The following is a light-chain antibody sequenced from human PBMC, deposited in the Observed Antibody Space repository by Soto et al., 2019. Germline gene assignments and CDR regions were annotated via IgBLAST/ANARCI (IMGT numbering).Light chain of an antibody. CDR3: SSYTSSNARVG. Sequence: QSALTQPDSVSGSPGQSITISCTGTSSDVGGYNYVSWYQQHPGKAPKLMIYDVSNRPSGVANRCSGCKSGNTATLTISGLQAEDEGDYYGSSYTSSNARVGFGGGTKLTVL. CDR2: DVS. V-gene: IGLV2-14*01. CDR1: SSDVGGYNY. J-gene: IGLJ2*01.